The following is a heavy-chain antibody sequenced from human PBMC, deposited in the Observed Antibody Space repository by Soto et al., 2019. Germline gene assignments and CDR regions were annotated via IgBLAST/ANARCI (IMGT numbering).Heavy chain of an antibody. V-gene: IGHV3-15*07. CDR3: TTVGELLPDY. CDR1: SVSNAW. CDR2: IKSKTDGGTT. J-gene: IGHJ4*02. D-gene: IGHD1-26*01. Sequence: SVSNAWMNWVRQAPGKGLEWVGRIKSKTDGGTTDYAAPVKGRFTISRDDSKNTLYLQTNSLKTEDTAVYYCTTVGELLPDYWGQGTLVTVSS.